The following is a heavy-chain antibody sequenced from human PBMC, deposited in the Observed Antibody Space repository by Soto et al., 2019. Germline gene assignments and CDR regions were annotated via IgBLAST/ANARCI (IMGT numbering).Heavy chain of an antibody. D-gene: IGHD5-18*01. Sequence: QVQLQESGPGLVKPSETLSLTCTVSGGSISSYYWSWIRQPPGKGLEWIGYIYYSGSTNYNPSLKSRVTLSVDTSKNQFSLKLSSVTAADTAVYYCASGRGYSYGSFDYWGQGTLVTVSS. V-gene: IGHV4-59*01. J-gene: IGHJ4*02. CDR3: ASGRGYSYGSFDY. CDR1: GGSISSYY. CDR2: IYYSGST.